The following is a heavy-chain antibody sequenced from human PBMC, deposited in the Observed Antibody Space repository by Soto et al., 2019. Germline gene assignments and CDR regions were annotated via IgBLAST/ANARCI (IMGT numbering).Heavy chain of an antibody. D-gene: IGHD3-3*01. J-gene: IGHJ4*02. CDR3: TRESSAYYCDF. CDR2: ISYDGSDK. CDR1: GFTFRTHA. V-gene: IGHV3-30-3*01. Sequence: GGSLRLSCAASGFTFRTHAMHWVRQAPGKGLEWVAVISYDGSDKFYADSVKGRFTISRDNSKNTMYLQMNSLRVEDTAVYYCTRESSAYYCDFWGQGALVTVSS.